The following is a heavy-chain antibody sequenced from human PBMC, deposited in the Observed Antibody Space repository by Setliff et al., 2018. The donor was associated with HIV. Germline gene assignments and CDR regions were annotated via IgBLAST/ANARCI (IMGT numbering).Heavy chain of an antibody. J-gene: IGHJ4*02. CDR1: GFTFNNAW. V-gene: IGHV3-15*01. D-gene: IGHD6-13*01. CDR3: TTFSSGYSTDGVDY. Sequence: PWGSLRLSCVASGFTFNNAWMSWVRQVPGKGLEWVGRIKSKTDGGTTDYTAPVKGRFSISRDDSKNTLYLQMNSLKTEDTAVYYCTTFSSGYSTDGVDYWGRGTLVTVSS. CDR2: IKSKTDGGTT.